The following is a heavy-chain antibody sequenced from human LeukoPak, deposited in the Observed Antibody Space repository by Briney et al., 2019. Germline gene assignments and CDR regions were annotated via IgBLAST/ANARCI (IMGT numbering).Heavy chain of an antibody. J-gene: IGHJ4*02. CDR1: GGSISSSSYY. Sequence: SETLSLTCTVSGGSISSSSYYWGWIRQPPGKGLEWIGSIYYSGSTYYNPSLKSRVTISVDTSKNQFSLKLSSVTAADTAVYYCARKVIVVVPAAIVGFDYWGQGTLVTVSS. CDR3: ARKVIVVVPAAIVGFDY. D-gene: IGHD2-2*01. V-gene: IGHV4-39*01. CDR2: IYYSGST.